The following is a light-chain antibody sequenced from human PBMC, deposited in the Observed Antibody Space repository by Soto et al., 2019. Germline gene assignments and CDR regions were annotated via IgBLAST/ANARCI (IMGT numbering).Light chain of an antibody. V-gene: IGKV1-5*03. Sequence: DIQMTQSPSTLSASEGDRVTITCRASQSVSSWLAWYQQKPGKAPKLLIYKASSLESGVPSRFSGSGSGTEFTPTISSLLTDVLATYDTQKYNSYGTFGQGTKVK. CDR1: QSVSSW. J-gene: IGKJ1*01. CDR2: KAS. CDR3: QKYNSYGT.